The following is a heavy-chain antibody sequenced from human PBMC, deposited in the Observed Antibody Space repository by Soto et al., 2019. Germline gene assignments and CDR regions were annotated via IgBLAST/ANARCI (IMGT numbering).Heavy chain of an antibody. Sequence: GWLQQPPGKGLEWIGYIYYSGSTNYNSSLKSRVTISVDTSKNQFSLKLSSVTAADTAVYYCARGGIVVVPAAIPWYNWFDPWGQGTLVTVSS. CDR2: IYYSGST. D-gene: IGHD2-2*02. V-gene: IGHV4-59*01. CDR3: ARGGIVVVPAAIPWYNWFDP. J-gene: IGHJ5*02.